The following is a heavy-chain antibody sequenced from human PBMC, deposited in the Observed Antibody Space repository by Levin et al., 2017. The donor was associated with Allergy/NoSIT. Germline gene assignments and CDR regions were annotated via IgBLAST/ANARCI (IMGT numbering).Heavy chain of an antibody. CDR1: GFTFSSYS. D-gene: IGHD2-2*01. J-gene: IGHJ6*02. V-gene: IGHV3-48*01. CDR3: ARDPPAHAYYYYYGMDV. Sequence: GESLKISCAASGFTFSSYSMNWVRQAPGKGLEWVSYISSSSSTIYYADSVKGRFTISRDNAKNSLYLQMNSLRAEDTAVYYCARDPPAHAYYYYYGMDVWGQGTTVTVSS. CDR2: ISSSSSTI.